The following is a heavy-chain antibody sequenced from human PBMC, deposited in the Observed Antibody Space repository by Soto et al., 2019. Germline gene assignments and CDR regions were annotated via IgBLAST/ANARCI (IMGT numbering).Heavy chain of an antibody. CDR3: ARDPGY. Sequence: QVQLVESGGGVVQPGRSLRLSCAASGFTFSSYAMHWVRQAPGKGLEWVAVISYDGSNKYYADSVKGRFTISRDNSKNTLYLQMNGLRAEDRAVYYCARDPGYWGQGTLVTVSS. J-gene: IGHJ4*02. CDR1: GFTFSSYA. CDR2: ISYDGSNK. V-gene: IGHV3-30-3*01. D-gene: IGHD3-10*01.